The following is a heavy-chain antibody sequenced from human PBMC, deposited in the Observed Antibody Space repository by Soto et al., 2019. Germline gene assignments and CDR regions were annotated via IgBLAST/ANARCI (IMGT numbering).Heavy chain of an antibody. CDR2: IYHSGST. Sequence: QVKLQESGPGLVQPAQTLSLSCTVSGGSITSGGIYWSWLRQHPRQGLEWIGYIYHSGSTTYNPSLTSRVTISVDTSKNQFSLTVTSLTVADTAVYYCARFNSRSGTEYFDYRGQGTLVTVSS. J-gene: IGHJ4*02. CDR1: GGSITSGGIY. V-gene: IGHV4-31*03. D-gene: IGHD6-19*01. CDR3: ARFNSRSGTEYFDY.